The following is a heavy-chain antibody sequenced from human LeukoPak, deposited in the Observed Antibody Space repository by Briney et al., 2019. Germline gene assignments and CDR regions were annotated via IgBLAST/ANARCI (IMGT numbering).Heavy chain of an antibody. D-gene: IGHD2-21*02. Sequence: PSETLSLTCSVSGDSISSYYWTWIRQPPGKGLEWIGFIYHTGSTNYNPSLKSRITISVDTSRNQFSLKLSSVTAADAGLYFCARGRETATARRDWFDPWGQGTRVIVSS. CDR2: IYHTGST. CDR1: GDSISSYY. J-gene: IGHJ5*02. CDR3: ARGRETATARRDWFDP. V-gene: IGHV4-59*01.